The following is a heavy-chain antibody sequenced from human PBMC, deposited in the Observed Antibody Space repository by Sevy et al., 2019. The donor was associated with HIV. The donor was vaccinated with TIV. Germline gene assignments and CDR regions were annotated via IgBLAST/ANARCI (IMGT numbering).Heavy chain of an antibody. CDR3: ARDVDTPFVSSFDS. CDR1: GLTFSSDS. J-gene: IGHJ4*02. Sequence: GGSLRLSCVVSGLTFSSDSMNWVRQAPGKGLEWLAYISSSSRTIYYADSVEGRLTISRDNDKKSVFLQMNNLRDEDSATYYCARDVDTPFVSSFDSWGQGTLVTVSS. D-gene: IGHD5-18*01. CDR2: ISSSSRTI. V-gene: IGHV3-48*02.